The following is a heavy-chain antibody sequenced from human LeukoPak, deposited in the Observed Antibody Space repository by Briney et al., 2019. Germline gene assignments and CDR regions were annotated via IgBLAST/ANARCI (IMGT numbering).Heavy chain of an antibody. Sequence: SETLSLTCTLSGGSISSYYWNWIRQPPGKGLEWIGYIYYSGSTNYNPSLKSRVTISVDTSKNQFSLKLSSVTAADTAVYYCARGSTMGYSSSWYRWGQGTLVTVSS. CDR3: ARGSTMGYSSSWYR. D-gene: IGHD6-13*01. CDR2: IYYSGST. J-gene: IGHJ4*02. V-gene: IGHV4-59*01. CDR1: GGSISSYY.